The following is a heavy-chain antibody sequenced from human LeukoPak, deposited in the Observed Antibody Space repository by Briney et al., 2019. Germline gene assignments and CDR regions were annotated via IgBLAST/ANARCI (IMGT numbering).Heavy chain of an antibody. V-gene: IGHV5-51*01. J-gene: IGHJ4*02. CDR2: IYTGDSET. Sequence: GESLKISCKGSEYSFISYWIGWVRQRPGEGLEWMGIIYTGDSETRYSPSFNGQVTTLADKSISTAYLQWSSLKASDTAIYYWARANHYGSGAGFDNWGQGTLVTVSS. D-gene: IGHD3-10*01. CDR1: EYSFISYW. CDR3: ARANHYGSGAGFDN.